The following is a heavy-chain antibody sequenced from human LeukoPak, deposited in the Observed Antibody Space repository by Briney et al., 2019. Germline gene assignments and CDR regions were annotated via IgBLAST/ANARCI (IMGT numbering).Heavy chain of an antibody. D-gene: IGHD5-24*01. CDR2: ISYDGSNK. CDR3: AKREARSFEF. Sequence: GGSLRLSCAASGXALSDYYVSWIRQAPGKGLEWVAVISYDGSNKYYADSVKGRFTISRDNSKNTLYLQMNSLRAEDTALYYCAKREARSFEFWGQGTLVTVSS. J-gene: IGHJ4*02. CDR1: GXALSDYY. V-gene: IGHV3-30*18.